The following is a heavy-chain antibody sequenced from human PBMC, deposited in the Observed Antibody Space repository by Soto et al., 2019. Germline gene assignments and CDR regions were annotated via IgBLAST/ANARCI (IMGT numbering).Heavy chain of an antibody. CDR3: ASDLYSGTSDY. Sequence: EVQLVESGGGLVQPGGSLRLSCAASGFSFSTYWMNWVRQAPGKGLEWVANIDHDGGTRGYVASVKGRFTISRDNAKNSLYLQTNSLGVDDTALYYCASDLYSGTSDYWGQGTLVTVSS. CDR2: IDHDGGTR. D-gene: IGHD1-26*01. J-gene: IGHJ4*02. V-gene: IGHV3-7*05. CDR1: GFSFSTYW.